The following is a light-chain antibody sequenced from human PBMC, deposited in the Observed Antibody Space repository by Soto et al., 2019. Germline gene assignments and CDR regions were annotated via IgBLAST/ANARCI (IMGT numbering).Light chain of an antibody. V-gene: IGKV1-39*01. CDR3: QQSYSTHLLT. J-gene: IGKJ4*01. CDR2: TAS. Sequence: DIQMTQSPSSLSASVGDRVTITCRASQSIRNYLNWYQQKPGKAPKLLISTASSLQSGVPSRFSGSGSGTDFTLTISSLQPEDFATYYCQQSYSTHLLTFGGGTKVDIK. CDR1: QSIRNY.